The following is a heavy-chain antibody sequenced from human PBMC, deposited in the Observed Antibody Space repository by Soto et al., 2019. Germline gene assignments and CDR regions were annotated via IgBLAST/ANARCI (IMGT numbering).Heavy chain of an antibody. V-gene: IGHV1-24*01. Sequence: GASVKVSCKVSGYTLTELSMHWVRQAPGQGLEWMGGFDPEDGETIYAQKFQGRVTMTEDTSTDTAYMELSSLRSEDTAVYYCATSTVCSGGSCYRAFDIWGQGTMVTVSS. J-gene: IGHJ3*02. CDR3: ATSTVCSGGSCYRAFDI. D-gene: IGHD2-15*01. CDR2: FDPEDGET. CDR1: GYTLTELS.